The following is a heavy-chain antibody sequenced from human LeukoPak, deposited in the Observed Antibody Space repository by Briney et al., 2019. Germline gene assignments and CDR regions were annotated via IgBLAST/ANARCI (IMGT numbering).Heavy chain of an antibody. CDR3: ARDHTYYDFWSGYYVGDWFDP. CDR1: GGSISSYY. D-gene: IGHD3-3*01. Sequence: SETLSLTCTVSGGSISSYYWSWIRQPPGKGLEWIGYIYYSGSTNYNPSLKSRVTISVDTSKNQFSLKLSSVTAADTAVYYCARDHTYYDFWSGYYVGDWFDPWGQGTLVTVSS. J-gene: IGHJ5*02. V-gene: IGHV4-59*12. CDR2: IYYSGST.